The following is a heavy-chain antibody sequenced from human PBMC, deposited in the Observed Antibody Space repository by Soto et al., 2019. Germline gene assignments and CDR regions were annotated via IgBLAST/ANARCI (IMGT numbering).Heavy chain of an antibody. CDR1: GFTFSRYW. V-gene: IGHV3-74*01. J-gene: IGHJ4*02. CDR3: ARGGDIVVVPAATIDY. Sequence: GGSLRLSCAASGFTFSRYWMHWVRQAPGKGLVWVSRINSDGSSTRYADTVKGRFTISRDNAKNTLYLQMNSLGAEDTAVYYCARGGDIVVVPAATIDYWGQGTLVTVSS. D-gene: IGHD2-2*01. CDR2: INSDGSST.